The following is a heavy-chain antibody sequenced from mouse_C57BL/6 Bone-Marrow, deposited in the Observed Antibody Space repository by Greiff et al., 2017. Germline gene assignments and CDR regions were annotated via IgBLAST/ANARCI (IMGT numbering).Heavy chain of an antibody. D-gene: IGHD3-2*02. CDR2: IYPGDGDT. CDR3: ERVDSAGWPDY. CDR1: GFAFSSSW. V-gene: IGHV1-82*01. J-gene: IGHJ2*01. Sequence: VQLQQSGPELVKPGASVKISCKASGFAFSSSWMNWVKQRPGKGLEWIGRIYPGDGDTNYNGKFKGKATLTADKSSRPAYRQLSSLTSEDSAVYCSERVDSAGWPDYWGQGTTRTVAS.